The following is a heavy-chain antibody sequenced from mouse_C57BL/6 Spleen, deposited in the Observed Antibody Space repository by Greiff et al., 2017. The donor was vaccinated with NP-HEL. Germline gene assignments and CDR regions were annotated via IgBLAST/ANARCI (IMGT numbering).Heavy chain of an antibody. Sequence: EVMLVESGGGLVQPGGSLKLSCAASGFTFSDYGMAWVRQAPRKGPEWVAFISNLAYSIYYADTVTGRFTISRENAKNTRYLEMSSLRSEDTAMYYCARHRSTMAFDYWGQGTTLTVSS. V-gene: IGHV5-15*04. J-gene: IGHJ2*01. D-gene: IGHD1-1*02. CDR2: ISNLAYSI. CDR1: GFTFSDYG. CDR3: ARHRSTMAFDY.